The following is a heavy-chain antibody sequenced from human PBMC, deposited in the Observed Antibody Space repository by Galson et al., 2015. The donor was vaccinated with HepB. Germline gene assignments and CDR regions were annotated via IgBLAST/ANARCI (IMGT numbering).Heavy chain of an antibody. Sequence: SETLSLTCAVYGGFFSGYYWTWIRQPPGKGLEWIGEINQSGSTNYNPSLKSRVTITVDTSKEQFSLKLSSVTAADTALYYCARGLLAARSALNYWGQGTLVTVSS. D-gene: IGHD6-6*01. CDR2: INQSGST. J-gene: IGHJ4*02. V-gene: IGHV4-34*01. CDR1: GGFFSGYY. CDR3: ARGLLAARSALNY.